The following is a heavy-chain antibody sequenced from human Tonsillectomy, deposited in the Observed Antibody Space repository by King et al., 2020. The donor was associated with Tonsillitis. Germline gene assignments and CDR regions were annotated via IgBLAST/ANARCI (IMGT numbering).Heavy chain of an antibody. V-gene: IGHV5-10-1*03. D-gene: IGHD6-25*01. CDR1: GYSFTSYW. CDR3: ASSPPKRPYYYYGMDV. Sequence: VQLVESGAEVKKPGESLRISCKGSGYSFTSYWISWVRQMPGKGLEWMGRIDPSDSYTNYSPSFQGHVTISADKSISTAYLQWSSLKASDTAMYYCASSPPKRPYYYYGMDVWGQGTTVTVSS. CDR2: IDPSDSYT. J-gene: IGHJ6*02.